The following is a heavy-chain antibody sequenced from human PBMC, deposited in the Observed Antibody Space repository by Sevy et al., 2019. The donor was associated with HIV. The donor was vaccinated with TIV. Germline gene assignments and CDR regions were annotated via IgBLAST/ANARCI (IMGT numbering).Heavy chain of an antibody. CDR3: TREAGYSVGWYPSNY. CDR2: LSYDGSTE. J-gene: IGHJ4*02. Sequence: GGSLRLSCAASGFSVSSHAMHWVRQAPGKGLEWVALLSYDGSTEYYADSVKGRFAISRDNSKNILYLQMNSLRPADTAVYYCTREAGYSVGWYPSNYWGQGTLVTVSS. CDR1: GFSVSSHA. V-gene: IGHV3-30*09. D-gene: IGHD6-19*01.